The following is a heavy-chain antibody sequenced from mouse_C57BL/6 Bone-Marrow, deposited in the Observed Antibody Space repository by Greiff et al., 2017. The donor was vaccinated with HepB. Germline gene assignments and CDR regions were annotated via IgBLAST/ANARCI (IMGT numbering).Heavy chain of an antibody. D-gene: IGHD2-3*01. CDR2: ISSGGSYT. J-gene: IGHJ4*01. CDR3: ARRAYDGYYGYYAMDY. CDR1: GFTFSSYG. Sequence: EVKLMESGGDLVKPGGSLKLSCAASGFTFSSYGMSWVRQTPDKRLEWVATISSGGSYTYYPDSVKGRFTISRDNAKNTLYLQMSSLKSEDTAMYYCARRAYDGYYGYYAMDYWGQGTSVTVSS. V-gene: IGHV5-6*02.